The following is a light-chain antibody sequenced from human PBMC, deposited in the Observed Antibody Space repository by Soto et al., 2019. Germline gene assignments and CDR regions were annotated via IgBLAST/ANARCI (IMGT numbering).Light chain of an antibody. CDR1: QAVPNX. J-gene: IGKJ4*01. Sequence: IPMXQSPSFLSASXGERVTMSCRARQAVPNXLAWYQQTPRTPPKIXXYEESTLHRGGPPRFSGRKSATQFTPTLASLPPEDFATYYCQQVKSYPRTFGGGTKVDIK. CDR3: QQVKSYPRT. CDR2: EES. V-gene: IGKV1-9*01.